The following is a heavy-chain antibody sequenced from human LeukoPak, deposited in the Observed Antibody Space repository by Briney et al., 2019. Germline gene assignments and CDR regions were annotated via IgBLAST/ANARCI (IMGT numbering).Heavy chain of an antibody. Sequence: SQTLSLTCTVSGGSISSGDYYWSWIRQSPGKGLEWIGYIYYSGSTYYNPSLKSRVTISVDTSKNQFSLKLSSVTAADTAVYYCARAVPAAIYWFDPWGQGTLVTVSS. J-gene: IGHJ5*02. V-gene: IGHV4-30-4*01. D-gene: IGHD2-2*01. CDR2: IYYSGST. CDR3: ARAVPAAIYWFDP. CDR1: GGSISSGDYY.